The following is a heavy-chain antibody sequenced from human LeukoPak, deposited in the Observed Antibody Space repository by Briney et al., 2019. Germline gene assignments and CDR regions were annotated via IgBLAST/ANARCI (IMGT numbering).Heavy chain of an antibody. Sequence: QTGGSLRLSCAASGFTFSSYAMSWVRQAPGKGLEWVSAISGSGGSTYYADSVKGRFTISRDNSKNTLYLQMNSLRAEDTAVYYCARDEVWNRGSYFSEPNYFDYWGQGTLVTVSS. D-gene: IGHD1-26*01. J-gene: IGHJ4*02. CDR1: GFTFSSYA. CDR2: ISGSGGST. V-gene: IGHV3-23*01. CDR3: ARDEVWNRGSYFSEPNYFDY.